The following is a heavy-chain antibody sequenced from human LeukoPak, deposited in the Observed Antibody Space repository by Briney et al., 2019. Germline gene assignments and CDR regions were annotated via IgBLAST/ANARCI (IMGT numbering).Heavy chain of an antibody. D-gene: IGHD3-16*02. Sequence: ASVKVSCKASGYTFPAYYMHWVRQAPGQGLEWMGWINPNSGGTNYAQKFKGWVTLTRDTSINTTYMELNRLTSDVTAVYFCARGTPGSYLAYWGQGTLVTVSP. CDR3: ARGTPGSYLAY. J-gene: IGHJ4*02. CDR1: GYTFPAYY. V-gene: IGHV1-2*04. CDR2: INPNSGGT.